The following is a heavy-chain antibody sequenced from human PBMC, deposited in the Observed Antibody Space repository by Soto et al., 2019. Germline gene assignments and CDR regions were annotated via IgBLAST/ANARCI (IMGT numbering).Heavy chain of an antibody. J-gene: IGHJ6*02. D-gene: IGHD3-3*01. CDR3: ARRGNDFWSGYLGLSYYYGMDV. CDR2: ISAYNGNT. Sequence: ASVKVSCKASGYTFTSYGISWVRQAPGQGLEWMGWISAYNGNTNYAQKLQGRVTMTTDTSTSTAYMELRSLRSDDTAVYYCARRGNDFWSGYLGLSYYYGMDVWGQGTTVTVSS. CDR1: GYTFTSYG. V-gene: IGHV1-18*04.